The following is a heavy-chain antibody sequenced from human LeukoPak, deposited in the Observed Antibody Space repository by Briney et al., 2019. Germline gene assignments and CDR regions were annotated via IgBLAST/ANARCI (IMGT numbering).Heavy chain of an antibody. Sequence: SETLSLTCTVSGGSVSSGSYYWSWIRQPPGKGLEWIGYIYYSGSTNYNPSLKSRVTISVDTSKNQFSLKLSSVTAADTAVYYCGVYSYGYFDYWGQGTLVTVSS. D-gene: IGHD5-18*01. CDR3: GVYSYGYFDY. V-gene: IGHV4-61*01. J-gene: IGHJ4*02. CDR2: IYYSGST. CDR1: GGSVSSGSYY.